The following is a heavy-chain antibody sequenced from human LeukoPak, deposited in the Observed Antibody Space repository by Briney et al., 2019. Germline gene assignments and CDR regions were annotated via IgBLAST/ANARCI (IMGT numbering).Heavy chain of an antibody. D-gene: IGHD5-18*01. J-gene: IGHJ4*02. V-gene: IGHV3-74*01. CDR2: INSDGSST. CDR3: AREGRGYSYAFEY. CDR1: GFTFSHYW. Sequence: GGSLRLSCAASGFTFSHYWMHWVRQAPGKGLVWVSRINSDGSSTTYADSVKGRFTISRDNGQNTLYLQMNSLRAEDTAVYYCAREGRGYSYAFEYWGQGTLVTVSS.